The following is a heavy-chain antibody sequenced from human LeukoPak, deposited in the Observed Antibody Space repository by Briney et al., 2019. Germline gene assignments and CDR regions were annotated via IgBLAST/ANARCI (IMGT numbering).Heavy chain of an antibody. CDR2: IYYSGST. V-gene: IGHV4-39*01. D-gene: IGHD4-11*01. CDR1: GGSISCRNYY. CDR3: ARNDYSNYGPVYY. J-gene: IGHJ4*02. Sequence: ASETLSLTCSVYGGSISCRNYYWGWLRQPPGKGLEWIGSIYYSGSTYYNSSLKSRVTISVDTSKNQFSLNLSSVTAADTAVYYCARNDYSNYGPVYYCRQGTLVTVSS.